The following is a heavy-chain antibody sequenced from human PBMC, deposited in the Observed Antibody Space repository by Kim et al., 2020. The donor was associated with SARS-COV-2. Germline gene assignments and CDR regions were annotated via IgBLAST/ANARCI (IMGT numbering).Heavy chain of an antibody. D-gene: IGHD3-10*01. CDR2: ISYDGSNK. V-gene: IGHV3-30*18. CDR1: GFTYSRYS. J-gene: IGHJ6*02. Sequence: GGSLRLTCAASGFTYSRYSMHWVRQAPGKGMVWVAVISYDGSNKYYADSVKGRFTISRDNSKNTLYLQMNSLRAEDTAVYYCAKEDNTNVLLWFGELYPAMMDYGMDVWGQGTTVTVSS. CDR3: AKEDNTNVLLWFGELYPAMMDYGMDV.